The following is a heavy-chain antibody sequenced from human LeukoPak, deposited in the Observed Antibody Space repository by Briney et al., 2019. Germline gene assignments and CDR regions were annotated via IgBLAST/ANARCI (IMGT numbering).Heavy chain of an antibody. CDR2: INPNSGGT. CDR3: ARAEPGIAAAGT. Sequence: ASVRVSYKASGYTFTGYYMHWVRQAPGQGLEWMGRINPNSGGTNYAQKFQGRVTMTRDTSISTAYMELSRLRSDDTAVYYCARAEPGIAAAGTWGQGTLVTVSS. J-gene: IGHJ4*02. D-gene: IGHD6-13*01. V-gene: IGHV1-2*06. CDR1: GYTFTGYY.